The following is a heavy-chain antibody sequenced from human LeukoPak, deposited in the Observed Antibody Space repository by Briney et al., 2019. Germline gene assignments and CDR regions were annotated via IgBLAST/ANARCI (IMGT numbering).Heavy chain of an antibody. D-gene: IGHD2-15*01. J-gene: IGHJ6*03. CDR3: ARDGCSGGSCYYYYMDV. Sequence: ASVKVSCKASGYTFTGYYMHWVRQAPGQGLEWMGWITPNSDGTNYAQKFQGRVTMTRDTSISTAYMELSRLRSDDTAVYYCARDGCSGGSCYYYYMDVWGKGTTVTISS. CDR1: GYTFTGYY. V-gene: IGHV1-2*02. CDR2: ITPNSDGT.